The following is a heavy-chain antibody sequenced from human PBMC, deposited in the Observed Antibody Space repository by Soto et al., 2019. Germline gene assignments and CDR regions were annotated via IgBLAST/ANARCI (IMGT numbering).Heavy chain of an antibody. CDR1: GGSISSSSYY. D-gene: IGHD6-13*01. CDR3: ARQVDKGIEAARGCFDP. CDR2: IYYSGST. V-gene: IGHV4-39*01. Sequence: PSETLSLTCTVSGGSISSSSYYWGWIRQPPGKGLEWIGSIYYSGSTYYNPSLKSRVTISVDTSKNQFSLKLSSVTAADTAVYYCARQVDKGIEAARGCFDPCGQGTLVTVSS. J-gene: IGHJ5*02.